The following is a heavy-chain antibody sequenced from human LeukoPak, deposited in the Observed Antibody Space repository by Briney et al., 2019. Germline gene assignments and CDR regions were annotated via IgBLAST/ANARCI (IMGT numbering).Heavy chain of an antibody. CDR2: INSDGSAT. Sequence: PGGSLRLSCAASGFTFGSPWMHWVRQAPGKGLVWVSRINSDGSATAYADSVKGRFTISRDNAKNSLYLQMNSLRAEDTAVYYCVRAMDVWGQGTTVTVSS. CDR3: VRAMDV. CDR1: GFTFGSPW. J-gene: IGHJ6*02. V-gene: IGHV3-74*01.